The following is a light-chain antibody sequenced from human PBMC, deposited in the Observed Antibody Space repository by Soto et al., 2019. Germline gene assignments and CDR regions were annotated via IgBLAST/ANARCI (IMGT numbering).Light chain of an antibody. V-gene: IGLV1-40*01. CDR1: SSNIGAGYA. Sequence: SVLTQPPSVSGAPGQRVTISCTGSSSNIGAGYAVHWYQQLPGTAPKLLIYDNLNRPSGVPDRFSGSRSGTSASLAITGLQAEDEADYYCQTLDSSLNVYVFGPGTKLTVL. CDR2: DNL. CDR3: QTLDSSLNVYV. J-gene: IGLJ1*01.